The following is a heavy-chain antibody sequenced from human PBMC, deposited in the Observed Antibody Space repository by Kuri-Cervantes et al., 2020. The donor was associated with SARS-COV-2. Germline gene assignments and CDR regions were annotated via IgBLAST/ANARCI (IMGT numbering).Heavy chain of an antibody. CDR2: IYSTTRSS. V-gene: IGHV4-4*07. Sequence: SETLSLTCTVSGGSISGFYWSWVRQSAGKGPEWIGRIYSTTRSSNYNPSLGGRVTMSVDTSKNQFSLKLRSVTAADTAVYYCARLLRVWLVLDYWGQGTLVTVSS. CDR3: ARLLRVWLVLDY. D-gene: IGHD6-19*01. J-gene: IGHJ4*02. CDR1: GGSISGFY.